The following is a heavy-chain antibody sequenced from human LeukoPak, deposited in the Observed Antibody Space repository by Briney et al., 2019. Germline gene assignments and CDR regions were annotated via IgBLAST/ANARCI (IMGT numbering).Heavy chain of an antibody. CDR3: ASLEMATDY. CDR2: TDPSDSYT. V-gene: IGHV5-10-1*01. Sequence: GESLKISCKGSAYSFTSYWISWGRQMPGKGLEWMGRTDPSDSYTNYSPSFQGRVTISADKSISTAYLQWASLKASDTAMYYCASLEMATDYWGQGTLVTVSS. CDR1: AYSFTSYW. D-gene: IGHD5-24*01. J-gene: IGHJ4*02.